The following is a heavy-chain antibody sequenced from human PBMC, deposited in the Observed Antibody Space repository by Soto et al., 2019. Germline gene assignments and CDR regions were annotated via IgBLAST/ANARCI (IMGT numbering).Heavy chain of an antibody. CDR3: ARAKQRSPLRYFDWLSPAQFDY. Sequence: QVQLVESGGGVVQPGRSLRLSCAASGFTFSSYAMHWVRQAPGKGLEWVAVISYDGSNKYYADSVKGRFTISRDNTKNALYLQLNSLRAEDTAVYYCARAKQRSPLRYFDWLSPAQFDYWGQGTLVTVSS. V-gene: IGHV3-30-3*01. D-gene: IGHD3-9*01. J-gene: IGHJ4*02. CDR2: ISYDGSNK. CDR1: GFTFSSYA.